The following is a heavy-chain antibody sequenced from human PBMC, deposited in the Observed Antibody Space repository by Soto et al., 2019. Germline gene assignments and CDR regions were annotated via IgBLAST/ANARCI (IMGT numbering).Heavy chain of an antibody. CDR2: IYYSGST. CDR1: GGSMMSYY. D-gene: IGHD4-17*01. Sequence: PSETLSLTCTVSGGSMMSYYCSWILHPPGKGLEWIGYIYYSGSTNYNPSLKSRGTISEDTSKNQFSLKLSSVTAADTAVDYCARGRTVIDSWGQGTLVT. CDR3: ARGRTVIDS. J-gene: IGHJ5*01. V-gene: IGHV4-59*01.